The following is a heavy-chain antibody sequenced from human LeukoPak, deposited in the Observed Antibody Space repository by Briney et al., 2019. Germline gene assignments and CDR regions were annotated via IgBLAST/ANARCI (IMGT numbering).Heavy chain of an antibody. D-gene: IGHD6-13*01. CDR1: GGTFSSYA. Sequence: SVKVSCKASGGTFSSYAISWVRQAPGQGLEWMGRIIPILGIANYAQKFKGRVTITADKSTSTAYMELSSLRSEDTAVYYCARGFVDSSSWYIHYYGMDVWGQGTTVTVSS. CDR3: ARGFVDSSSWYIHYYGMDV. CDR2: IIPILGIA. J-gene: IGHJ6*02. V-gene: IGHV1-69*04.